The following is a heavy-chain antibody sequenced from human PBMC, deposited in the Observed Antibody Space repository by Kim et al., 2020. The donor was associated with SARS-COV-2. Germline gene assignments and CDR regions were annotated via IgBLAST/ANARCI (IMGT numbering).Heavy chain of an antibody. D-gene: IGHD1-26*01. Sequence: TPHLKSRVTMSVDTSKNQFSLKLDSVTDADAAVYYCARGLVGANAVIDFWGQGTLVTVSP. CDR3: ARGLVGANAVIDF. J-gene: IGHJ4*02. V-gene: IGHV4-34*01.